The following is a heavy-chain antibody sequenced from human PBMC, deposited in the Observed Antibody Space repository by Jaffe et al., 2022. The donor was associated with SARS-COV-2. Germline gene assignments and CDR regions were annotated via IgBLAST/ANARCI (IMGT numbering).Heavy chain of an antibody. V-gene: IGHV3-23*01. D-gene: IGHD2-21*02. CDR3: AKDGTRSVVVTPLYFDL. Sequence: EVQLLESGGGLVQPGGSLRLSCAASGFTFSSYAMSWVRQAPGKGLEWVSAISGSGGSTYYADSVKGRFTISRDNSKNTLYLQMNSLRAEDTAVYYCAKDGTRSVVVTPLYFDLWGRGTLVTVSS. J-gene: IGHJ2*01. CDR1: GFTFSSYA. CDR2: ISGSGGST.